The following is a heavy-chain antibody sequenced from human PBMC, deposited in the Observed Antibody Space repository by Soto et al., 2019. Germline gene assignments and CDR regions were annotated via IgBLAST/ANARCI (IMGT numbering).Heavy chain of an antibody. CDR1: GFSVSDYA. J-gene: IGHJ6*02. Sequence: PGGSLRLSCAASGFSVSDYAMSWVRQAPGTGLEWVSSISGSGDGTYYGDSVKGRFTLSRDTSQKTLYLQMNNLRGEDTAVYFCTKSRRSVLMVYGFGGMDVWGRGTTVTVSS. CDR3: TKSRRSVLMVYGFGGMDV. D-gene: IGHD2-8*01. V-gene: IGHV3-23*01. CDR2: ISGSGDGT.